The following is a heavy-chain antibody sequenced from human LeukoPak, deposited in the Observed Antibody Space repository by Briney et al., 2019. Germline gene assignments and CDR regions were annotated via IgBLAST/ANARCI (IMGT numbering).Heavy chain of an antibody. CDR1: EYSFTGYL. CDR3: ARNGNYDY. V-gene: IGHV5-51*01. Sequence: GDDLILYGTGSEYSFTGYLIGWRRQLRQKVQEWMGIIYPGDSDTRYSPSFQGQVTISADKSISTAYLQWSSLKASDTAMYYCARNGNYDYWGQGTLVTVSS. J-gene: IGHJ4*02. D-gene: IGHD1-7*01. CDR2: IYPGDSDT.